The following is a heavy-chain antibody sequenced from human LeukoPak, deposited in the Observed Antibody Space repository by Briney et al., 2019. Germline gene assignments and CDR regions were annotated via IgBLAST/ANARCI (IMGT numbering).Heavy chain of an antibody. CDR1: GFTFYSYA. Sequence: GGSLRLSCAASGFTFYSYAMFWVRQAPGKGLEWVSGINGGGGYTYYADSVKGRFTISRDNSKNTLYLQMNSLRAEDTALYFCARRFTYYFDYWGQGTLVTVSS. D-gene: IGHD3-16*01. J-gene: IGHJ4*02. CDR3: ARRFTYYFDY. CDR2: INGGGGYT. V-gene: IGHV3-23*01.